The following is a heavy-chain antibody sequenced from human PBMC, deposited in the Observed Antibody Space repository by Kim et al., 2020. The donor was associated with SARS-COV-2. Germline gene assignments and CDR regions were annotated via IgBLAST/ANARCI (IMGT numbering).Heavy chain of an antibody. CDR1: GFSFKDYW. CDR3: VRGIDY. J-gene: IGHJ4*02. Sequence: GGSLRLSCAASGFSFKDYWMSRVRQLPGRGLEWVANINLDGSGKYYMDSVKGRFTISRDNAKNSLYLQMNSLRVEDTAVYYCVRGIDYWGRGTLVTVSS. V-gene: IGHV3-7*01. CDR2: INLDGSGK.